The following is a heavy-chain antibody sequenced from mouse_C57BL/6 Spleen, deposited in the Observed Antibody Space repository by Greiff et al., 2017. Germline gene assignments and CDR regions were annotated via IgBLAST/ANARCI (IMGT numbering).Heavy chain of an antibody. V-gene: IGHV7-3*01. J-gene: IGHJ2*01. Sequence: EVQRVESGGGLVQPGGSLSLSCAASGFTFTDYYMSWVRQPPGKALEWLGFIRNKANGYTTEYSASVKGRFTISRDNSQSILYLQMNALRADDSATYYCARSTGYYFDYWGQGTTLTVSS. CDR3: ARSTGYYFDY. CDR1: GFTFTDYY. D-gene: IGHD4-1*02. CDR2: IRNKANGYTT.